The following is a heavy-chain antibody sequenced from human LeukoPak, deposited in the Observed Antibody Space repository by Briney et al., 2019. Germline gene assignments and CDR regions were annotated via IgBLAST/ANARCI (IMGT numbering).Heavy chain of an antibody. Sequence: PGGSLRLSCAASGFTFSSYSMNWVRQAPGKGLEWVSSISSSSSYIYYADSVKGRFTISRDNAKNSLYLQMNSLGAEDTAVYYCARDSIVYSSSWYDYWGQGTLVTVSS. J-gene: IGHJ4*02. D-gene: IGHD6-13*01. V-gene: IGHV3-21*01. CDR1: GFTFSSYS. CDR3: ARDSIVYSSSWYDY. CDR2: ISSSSSYI.